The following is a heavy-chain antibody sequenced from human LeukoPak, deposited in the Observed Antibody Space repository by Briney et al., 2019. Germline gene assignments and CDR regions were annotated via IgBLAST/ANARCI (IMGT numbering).Heavy chain of an antibody. V-gene: IGHV2-70*01. D-gene: IGHD3-10*01. CDR1: GFSLTTLGMC. Sequence: SGPTLVNPTQTLTLTCTFSGFSLTTLGMCVNWIRQPPGKALEWLAIIHRVHDKYNSTSLKPRLTTHKDTSKNELILKVTDMAPLDPAACDFPRIRSGYTNYSVMDVWGQGPRSPSP. CDR2: IHRVHDK. J-gene: IGHJ6*02. CDR3: PRIRSGYTNYSVMDV.